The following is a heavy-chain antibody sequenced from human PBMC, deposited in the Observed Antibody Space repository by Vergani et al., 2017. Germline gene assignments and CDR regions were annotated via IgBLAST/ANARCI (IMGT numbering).Heavy chain of an antibody. Sequence: EVQLVESGGGLVQPGGSLRLSCAASGFTVSSNYMSWVRQAPGKGLEWVSVIYSGVDTYYTDSVKGRFTISRHNSKNTLYLQMNSLTAEDTAVYYCASFHWNYAFDYWGQGTLVTVSS. CDR3: ASFHWNYAFDY. J-gene: IGHJ4*02. V-gene: IGHV3-53*04. CDR1: GFTVSSNY. D-gene: IGHD1-7*01. CDR2: IYSGVDT.